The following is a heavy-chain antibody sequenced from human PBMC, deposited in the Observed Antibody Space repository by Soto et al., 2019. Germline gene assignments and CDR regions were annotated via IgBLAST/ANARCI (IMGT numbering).Heavy chain of an antibody. J-gene: IGHJ2*01. Sequence: VQLVQSGAEVKKPGSSVKVSCKASGGTFSNYPISWVRQAPGQGLEWMGGIIPIFGTVNYAQKFQGRVTITADESTSTAYMELSSLRSEDTAVYYCARGNHRWIQLWYVDLWGRGTLVTVSS. CDR1: GGTFSNYP. D-gene: IGHD5-18*01. V-gene: IGHV1-69*12. CDR3: ARGNHRWIQLWYVDL. CDR2: IIPIFGTV.